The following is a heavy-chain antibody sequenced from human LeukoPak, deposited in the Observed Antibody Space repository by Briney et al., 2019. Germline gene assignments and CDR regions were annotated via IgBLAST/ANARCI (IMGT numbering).Heavy chain of an antibody. V-gene: IGHV1-46*01. CDR2: INPSGGST. D-gene: IGHD3-9*01. J-gene: IGHJ4*02. CDR1: GYTFTSYY. CDR3: ARADYDILTGYYPFSY. Sequence: GASVKVSCKASGYTFTSYYMHWVRQAPGQGLEWMGIINPSGGSTSYAQKFQGRVTMTRDTSTSTVYMELSSLRSEGTAVYYCARADYDILTGYYPFSYWGQGTLVTVSS.